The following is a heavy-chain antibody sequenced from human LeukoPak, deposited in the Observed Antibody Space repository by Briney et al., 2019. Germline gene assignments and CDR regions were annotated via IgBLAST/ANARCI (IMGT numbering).Heavy chain of an antibody. CDR3: ARGIIVGATWGENDNWFDP. V-gene: IGHV4-39*07. D-gene: IGHD1-26*01. Sequence: SESLSLTCTVSGGSISSSSYCWGWIRQPPGKGLEWIGSIDYSGSTYYTPSLKSRVTISVDTSKNQFSLTLSSVTAADTAVYYCARGIIVGATWGENDNWFDPWGQGTLVTASS. J-gene: IGHJ5*02. CDR1: GGSISSSSYC. CDR2: IDYSGST.